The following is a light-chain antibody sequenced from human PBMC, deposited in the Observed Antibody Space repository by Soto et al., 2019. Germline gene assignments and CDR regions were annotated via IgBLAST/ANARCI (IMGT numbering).Light chain of an antibody. Sequence: QAVVTQPPSVSGAPGQRVTISCTGSSSNIGAGYDVHWYQQLPGTAPKLLIYGNSNRPSGVPDRFSGSKSGTSASLAITGLQAEDEADYYFQSYDSSRGRVFGGGTKLTVL. CDR3: QSYDSSRGRV. J-gene: IGLJ2*01. CDR2: GNS. CDR1: SSNIGAGYD. V-gene: IGLV1-40*01.